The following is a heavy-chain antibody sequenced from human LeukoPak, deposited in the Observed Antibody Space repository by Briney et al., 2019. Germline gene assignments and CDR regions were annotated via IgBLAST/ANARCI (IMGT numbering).Heavy chain of an antibody. CDR1: GFTFSNYA. D-gene: IGHD5-18*01. V-gene: IGHV3-23*01. CDR3: ARPRYSSLGMDV. CDR2: ISGGGVST. Sequence: PGGSLRLSCAASGFTFSNYAVNWVRQAPGKGLEWVSAISGGGVSTYYADSVKGRFTISRDNSKNTLYLQMNSLRAEDTAVYYCARPRYSSLGMDVWGQGTTVTVSS. J-gene: IGHJ6*02.